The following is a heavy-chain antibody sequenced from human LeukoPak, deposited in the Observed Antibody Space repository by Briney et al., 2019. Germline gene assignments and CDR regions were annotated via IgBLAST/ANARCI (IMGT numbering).Heavy chain of an antibody. J-gene: IGHJ5*02. CDR3: VKGLYSSSKNWFDP. D-gene: IGHD6-6*01. Sequence: GGSLRLSCSASRXNFGSYAMHWVRQAPGMGLEYVSGISTNGGNTYYADSVKGRFTISRDNSKNTLYLQMSSLRAEDTAVYYCVKGLYSSSKNWFDPWGQGTLVTVSS. V-gene: IGHV3-64D*09. CDR2: ISTNGGNT. CDR1: RXNFGSYA.